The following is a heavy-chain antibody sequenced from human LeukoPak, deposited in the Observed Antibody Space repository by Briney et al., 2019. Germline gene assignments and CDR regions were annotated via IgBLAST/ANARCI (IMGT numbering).Heavy chain of an antibody. J-gene: IGHJ4*02. CDR2: IYYSGST. CDR3: ARALTYYDFWSGYYTCNFDY. V-gene: IGHV4-39*07. D-gene: IGHD3-3*01. CDR1: GGSISSSSYY. Sequence: SETLSLTCTVSGGSISSSSYYWGWIRQPPGKGLEWIGSIYYSGSTYYNPSLKSRVTISVDTSKNQFSLKLSSVTAADTTVYYCARALTYYDFWSGYYTCNFDYWGQGTLVTVSS.